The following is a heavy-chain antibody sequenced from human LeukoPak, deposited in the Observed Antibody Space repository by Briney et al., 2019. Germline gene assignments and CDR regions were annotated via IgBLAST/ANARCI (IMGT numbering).Heavy chain of an antibody. Sequence: GGSLRLSCAASGFTFSSYGMHWVRQAPGKGLEWVAVIWYDGSNKHYADSVKGRFTISRDNSKNTLYLQMNSLRAEDTAVYYCARDDVNSSGFDYWGQGTLVTVSS. D-gene: IGHD6-19*01. V-gene: IGHV3-33*01. CDR3: ARDDVNSSGFDY. CDR2: IWYDGSNK. CDR1: GFTFSSYG. J-gene: IGHJ4*02.